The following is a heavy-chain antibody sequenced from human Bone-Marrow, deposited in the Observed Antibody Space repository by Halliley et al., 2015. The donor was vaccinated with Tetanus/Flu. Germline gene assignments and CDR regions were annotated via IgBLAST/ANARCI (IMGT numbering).Heavy chain of an antibody. D-gene: IGHD3-16*01. Sequence: ITYPGDSDIRYSPPFQGQVTISADKSITTAYLQWNSLKASDTAMYYCARRPPGGYLDYFGLDVWGQGTKVTVSS. J-gene: IGHJ6*02. V-gene: IGHV5-51*01. CDR2: TYPGDSDI. CDR3: ARRPPGGYLDYFGLDV.